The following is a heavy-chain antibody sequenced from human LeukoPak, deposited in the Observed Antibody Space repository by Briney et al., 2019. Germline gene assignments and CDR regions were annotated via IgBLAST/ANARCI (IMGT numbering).Heavy chain of an antibody. J-gene: IGHJ3*02. CDR3: ARDLVGATCWDAFDI. D-gene: IGHD1-26*01. V-gene: IGHV4-38-2*02. Sequence: SETLSLTCAVFGHCISSGHYWGWIRQPPGKGLEWIGSLYNSGTTYYNPSLKSRVTISVDTSKNQFSLKLSSVTAADTAVYYCARDLVGATCWDAFDIWGQGTMVTVSS. CDR2: LYNSGTT. CDR1: GHCISSGHY.